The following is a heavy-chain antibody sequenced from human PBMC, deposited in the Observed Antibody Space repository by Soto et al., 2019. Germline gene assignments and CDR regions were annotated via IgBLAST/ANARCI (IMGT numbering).Heavy chain of an antibody. D-gene: IGHD3-22*01. J-gene: IGHJ4*02. V-gene: IGHV3-23*01. Sequence: GGSLRLSCAASGFTFSSYAMSWVRQAPGKGLEWVSAISGSGGSTYYADSVKGRFTISRDNSKNTLYLQMNSLRAEDTAVYYCAPETYYYDSSGYPSGYWGQGTLVTVSS. CDR3: APETYYYDSSGYPSGY. CDR2: ISGSGGST. CDR1: GFTFSSYA.